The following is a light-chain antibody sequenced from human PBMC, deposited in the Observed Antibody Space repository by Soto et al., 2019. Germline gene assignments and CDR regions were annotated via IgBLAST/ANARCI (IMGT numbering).Light chain of an antibody. CDR1: QSVSSSY. CDR2: DAS. V-gene: IGKV3D-20*01. Sequence: EIVLTQSPATLSLSPGEGATLSCGASQSVSSSYLAWYQQKPGLAPRLLIYDASSRATGIPDRFSGSGSGTDFTLTISRLEPEDFAVYYCQQCGSSSTLGQGTKVDIK. J-gene: IGKJ1*01. CDR3: QQCGSSST.